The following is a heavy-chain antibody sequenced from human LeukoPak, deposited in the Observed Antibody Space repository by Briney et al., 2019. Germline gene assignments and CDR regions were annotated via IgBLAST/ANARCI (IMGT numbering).Heavy chain of an antibody. D-gene: IGHD3-22*01. V-gene: IGHV4-39*01. CDR1: GGSISSSSYY. Sequence: PSETLSLTCTVSGGSISSSSYYWGWIRQPPGKGLEWIGSIYYSGSTYYNPSLKSRVTISVDTSKNQFSLKLSSVTAADTAVYYCARRVTMIVVVTTNWFDPWGQGTLVTVSS. J-gene: IGHJ5*02. CDR3: ARRVTMIVVVTTNWFDP. CDR2: IYYSGST.